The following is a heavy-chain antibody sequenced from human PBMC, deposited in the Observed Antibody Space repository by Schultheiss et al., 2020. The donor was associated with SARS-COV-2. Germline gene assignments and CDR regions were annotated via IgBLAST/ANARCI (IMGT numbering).Heavy chain of an antibody. Sequence: LSLTCTVSGGSISSGDYYWSWIRQAPGKGLEWVSYISSSSSTIYYADSVKGRFTISRDNAKNSLYLQMNSLRAEDTAVYYCARYPDERYFFDYWGQGTLVTVSS. D-gene: IGHD1-14*01. CDR3: ARYPDERYFFDY. J-gene: IGHJ4*02. CDR2: ISSSSSTI. V-gene: IGHV3-11*04. CDR1: GGSISSGDYY.